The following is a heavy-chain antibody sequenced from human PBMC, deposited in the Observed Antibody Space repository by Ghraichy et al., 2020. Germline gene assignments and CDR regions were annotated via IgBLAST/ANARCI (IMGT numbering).Heavy chain of an antibody. CDR2: LHSNGDT. D-gene: IGHD3-10*01. CDR1: GLSVSDHY. CDR3: ARTVYAGSGNHYLDY. Sequence: GGSLRLSCAASGLSVSDHYMSWVRRAPGKGLEWVSFLHSNGDTFYAGSVKGRFIISRDDSMNTLYLQMISLRAEDTAVYYCARTVYAGSGNHYLDYWGQGTLVIVSS. J-gene: IGHJ4*02. V-gene: IGHV3-53*01.